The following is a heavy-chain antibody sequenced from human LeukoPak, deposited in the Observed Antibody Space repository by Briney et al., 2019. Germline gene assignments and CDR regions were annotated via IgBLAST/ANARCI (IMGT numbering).Heavy chain of an antibody. CDR3: AKDLVGVLRGYFDY. D-gene: IGHD2-8*02. Sequence: PGGSLRLSCAASGFAVSSNYMSWVRQAPGKGLEWVSVIYSGGSTYYADSVKGRFTISRDNSKNTLYLQMNSLRAEDTAVYYCAKDLVGVLRGYFDYWGQGTLVTVSS. CDR1: GFAVSSNY. J-gene: IGHJ4*02. CDR2: IYSGGST. V-gene: IGHV3-53*01.